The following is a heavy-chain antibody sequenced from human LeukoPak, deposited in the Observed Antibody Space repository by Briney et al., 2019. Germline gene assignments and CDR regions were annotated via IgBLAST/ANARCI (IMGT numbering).Heavy chain of an antibody. V-gene: IGHV3-33*01. J-gene: IGHJ4*02. CDR3: ARDSNSYGSGATIDY. D-gene: IGHD3-10*01. Sequence: GGSLRLSCAASGFSFSNHGMHWVRQAPGKGLEWLTDIWYDGSNKYYTDSVKGRFTISRDNSKNTLYLQMSSLRAEDTAVYYCARDSNSYGSGATIDYWGQGTLVTVSS. CDR1: GFSFSNHG. CDR2: IWYDGSNK.